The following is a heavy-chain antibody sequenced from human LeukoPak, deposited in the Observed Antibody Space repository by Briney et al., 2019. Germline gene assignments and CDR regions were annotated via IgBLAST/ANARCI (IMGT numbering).Heavy chain of an antibody. V-gene: IGHV3-21*01. CDR1: GFTFSSYS. CDR3: ARVIVPAAPPGNAFDI. CDR2: ISSSSSYI. Sequence: GGSLRLSCAASGFTFSSYSMNWVRQAPGKGLEWVSSISSSSSYIYYADSVKGRFTISRDNAKNSLYLQMNSLSAEDTAVYYCARVIVPAAPPGNAFDIWGQGTMVTVSP. D-gene: IGHD2-2*01. J-gene: IGHJ3*02.